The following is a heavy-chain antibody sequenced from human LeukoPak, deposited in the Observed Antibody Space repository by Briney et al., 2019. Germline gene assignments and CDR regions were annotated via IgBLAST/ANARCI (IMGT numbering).Heavy chain of an antibody. V-gene: IGHV3-74*01. Sequence: GGSLRLSCVASGFTFSSYWMHWVRQDPRKGLVWVSRISGDGRNINYVDSVKGRFTISRDNSKNTLYLQMNSLRAEDTAVYYCASGYSYGYPDYWGQGTLVTVSS. D-gene: IGHD5-18*01. J-gene: IGHJ4*02. CDR2: ISGDGRNI. CDR3: ASGYSYGYPDY. CDR1: GFTFSSYW.